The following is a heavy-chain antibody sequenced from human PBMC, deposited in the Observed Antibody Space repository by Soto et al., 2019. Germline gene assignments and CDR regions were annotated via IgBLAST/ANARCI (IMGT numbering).Heavy chain of an antibody. Sequence: GGSLRLSCAASGFTVSSNYMSWVRQAPGKGLEWVSVIYSGGSTYYADSVKGRFTISRHNSKNTLYLQMNSLRAEDTAVYYCAKYSAGATTAFDIWGQGTMVTVSS. V-gene: IGHV3-53*04. CDR2: IYSGGST. CDR3: AKYSAGATTAFDI. D-gene: IGHD1-26*01. J-gene: IGHJ3*02. CDR1: GFTVSSNY.